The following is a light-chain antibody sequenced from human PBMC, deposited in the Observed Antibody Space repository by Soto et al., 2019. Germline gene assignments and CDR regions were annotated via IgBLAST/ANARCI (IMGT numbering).Light chain of an antibody. CDR3: QHYASFSGT. V-gene: IGKV1-5*03. CDR1: QSISIW. J-gene: IGKJ1*01. Sequence: DIQMTQSPSTLSASEGERVILTCRASQSISIWLAWYQQRPGKAPKLLIYKASTLETGVPSRFSGSGSRTEFTLTISSLQPDDFATYYCQHYASFSGTFGQGTKVEIK. CDR2: KAS.